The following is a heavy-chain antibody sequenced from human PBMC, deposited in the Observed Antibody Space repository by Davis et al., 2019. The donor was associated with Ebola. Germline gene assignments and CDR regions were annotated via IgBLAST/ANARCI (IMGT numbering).Heavy chain of an antibody. CDR2: ISAYNGNT. CDR3: ASGQLEYQLLSGWFDP. CDR1: GYTFTSYG. D-gene: IGHD2-2*01. J-gene: IGHJ5*02. V-gene: IGHV1-18*01. Sequence: ASVKVSCKASGYTFTSYGISWVRQAPGQGLEWMGWISAYNGNTNYAQKLQGRVTMTTDTSTSTAYMELSSLRSEDTAVYYCASGQLEYQLLSGWFDPWGQGTLVTVSS.